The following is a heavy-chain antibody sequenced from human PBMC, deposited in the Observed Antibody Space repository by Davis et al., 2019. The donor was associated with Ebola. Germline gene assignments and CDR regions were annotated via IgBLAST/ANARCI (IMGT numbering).Heavy chain of an antibody. Sequence: AASVKVSCKASGYTFTSYGITWVRQAPGQGLEWMGWINPHNGNTNYAQNVQGRVTMTTDTSTSTAYMELRSLRSDDTAVYYCARDSSGWYYFDYWGQGTLVTVSS. CDR1: GYTFTSYG. CDR2: INPHNGNT. J-gene: IGHJ4*02. D-gene: IGHD6-19*01. V-gene: IGHV1-18*04. CDR3: ARDSSGWYYFDY.